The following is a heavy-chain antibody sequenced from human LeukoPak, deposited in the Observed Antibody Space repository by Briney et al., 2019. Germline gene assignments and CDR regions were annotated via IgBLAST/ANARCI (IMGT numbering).Heavy chain of an antibody. Sequence: PSETLSLTCNVSGDYITTTNYYWAWIRQPPGKGLEWIASVFYSGTTYYNPSLKSRVTISMDTSRKQISLRLTSVTATDTAIYHCARRSRLYRHETTGYHDSWGQGTLVTVSS. CDR2: VFYSGTT. V-gene: IGHV4-39*01. CDR3: ARRSRLYRHETTGYHDS. D-gene: IGHD3-9*01. J-gene: IGHJ4*02. CDR1: GDYITTTNYY.